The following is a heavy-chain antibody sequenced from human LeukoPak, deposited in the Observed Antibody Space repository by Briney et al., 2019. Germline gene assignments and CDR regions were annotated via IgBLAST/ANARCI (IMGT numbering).Heavy chain of an antibody. CDR2: INPNSGGT. CDR1: GYTFTGYY. CDR3: ARAGDYDILTLVGY. V-gene: IGHV1-2*02. Sequence: ASVKVSCKASGYTFTGYYMHWVRQAPGQGLEWMGWINPNSGGTNYAQKFQGRVTMTRDTSISTAYMELSRLRSDDTAVYYCARAGDYDILTLVGYWGQGILVTVSS. D-gene: IGHD3-9*01. J-gene: IGHJ4*02.